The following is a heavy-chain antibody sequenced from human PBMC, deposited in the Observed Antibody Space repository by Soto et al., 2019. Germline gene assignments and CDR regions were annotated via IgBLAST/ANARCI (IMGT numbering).Heavy chain of an antibody. V-gene: IGHV4-34*01. CDR2: INHSGST. CDR1: GGSFSGYY. CDR3: ASIVKAPDAFDI. Sequence: TLSLTCAVYGGSFSGYYWSWIRQPPGKGLEWIGEINHSGSTNYNPSLKSRVTISVDTSKNQFSLKLSSVTAADTAVYYCASIVKAPDAFDIWGQGTMVTVSS. J-gene: IGHJ3*02. D-gene: IGHD3-16*02.